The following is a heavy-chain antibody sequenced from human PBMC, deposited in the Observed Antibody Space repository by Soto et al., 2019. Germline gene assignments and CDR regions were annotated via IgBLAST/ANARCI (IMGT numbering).Heavy chain of an antibody. V-gene: IGHV4-30-4*01. Sequence: SETLSLTCTVSGGSISSGDYYWSWIRQPPGKGLEWIGYIYYSGSTYYNPSLKSRVTISVDTSKNQFSLKLSSVTAADTAVYYCARERGGYGSGSYPPRGYYGMDVWGQGTTVTVSS. J-gene: IGHJ6*02. CDR3: ARERGGYGSGSYPPRGYYGMDV. CDR2: IYYSGST. D-gene: IGHD3-10*01. CDR1: GGSISSGDYY.